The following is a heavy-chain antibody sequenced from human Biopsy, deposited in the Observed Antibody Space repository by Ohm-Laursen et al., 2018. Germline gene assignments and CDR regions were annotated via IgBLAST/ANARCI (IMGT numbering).Heavy chain of an antibody. V-gene: IGHV4-59*11. CDR2: ISHTGYT. CDR3: ARGSNEYGGLYFPH. D-gene: IGHD4-23*01. CDR1: GGSFTGHY. J-gene: IGHJ1*01. Sequence: SDTLSLTCTVSGGSFTGHYWTWIRQPPGKGLVWIGYISHTGYTSYKSSLKSRVTISLDTSRKHFSLRLTSLAAADTAVYYCARGSNEYGGLYFPHWGQGTLVTVSS.